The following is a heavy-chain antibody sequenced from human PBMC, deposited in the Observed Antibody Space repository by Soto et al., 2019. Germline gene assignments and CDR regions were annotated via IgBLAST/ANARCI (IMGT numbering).Heavy chain of an antibody. CDR1: GFTFTSSA. CDR3: AAYHDYSNYGGIDY. CDR2: IVVGSGNT. D-gene: IGHD4-4*01. J-gene: IGHJ4*02. Sequence: GASVKVSCKASGFTFTSSAVQWVRQARGQRLEWIGWIVVGSGNTNYAQKFQERVTITRDMSTSTAYMELSSLRSEDTAVYYCAAYHDYSNYGGIDYWGQGTRVTVSS. V-gene: IGHV1-58*01.